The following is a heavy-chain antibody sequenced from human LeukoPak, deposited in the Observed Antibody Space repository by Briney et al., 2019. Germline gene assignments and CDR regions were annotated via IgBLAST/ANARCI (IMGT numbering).Heavy chain of an antibody. CDR1: GYSFTSYW. V-gene: IGHV5-51*01. D-gene: IGHD2-15*01. CDR2: IYLGDSDT. Sequence: GESLKISCKGSGYSFTSYWFGWLPQLPGKGLEWMGIIYLGDSDTRYSPSFQGRVTISADKSNSTAYLQWSALKASDTAVFYCAGSYHPVVATAPRLFDYWGQGTLVTVSS. CDR3: AGSYHPVVATAPRLFDY. J-gene: IGHJ4*02.